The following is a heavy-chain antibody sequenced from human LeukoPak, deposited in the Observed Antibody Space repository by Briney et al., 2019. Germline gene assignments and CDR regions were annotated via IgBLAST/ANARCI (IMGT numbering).Heavy chain of an antibody. V-gene: IGHV3-9*01. D-gene: IGHD2-15*01. CDR3: AKDIGSWFDP. CDR1: GFTFDDYA. Sequence: PGGSLRLPCAVSGFTFDDYAMHWVRQAPGKGLEWVSGISWNSGSIGYADSVKGRFTISRDNAKNSLYLQMNSLRAEDTALYYCAKDIGSWFDPWGQGTLVTVSS. CDR2: ISWNSGSI. J-gene: IGHJ5*02.